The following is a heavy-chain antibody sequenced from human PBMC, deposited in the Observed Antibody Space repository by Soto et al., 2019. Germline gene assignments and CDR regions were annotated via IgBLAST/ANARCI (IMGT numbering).Heavy chain of an antibody. CDR1: GYTFTNYG. V-gene: IGHV1-18*01. D-gene: IGHD2-15*01. CDR2: ISVKIGNT. Sequence: QVHLVQSGGEVKKPGASVKVSCKASGYTFTNYGISWVRQAPGQGLEWMGWISVKIGNTKYAQKFQGRVTMTTDTSTTTAYMELKSLRSDDTAVYYCAKLDTKYCSVGSCYSDYWHYAMDVWGQGTTVTVSS. J-gene: IGHJ6*02. CDR3: AKLDTKYCSVGSCYSDYWHYAMDV.